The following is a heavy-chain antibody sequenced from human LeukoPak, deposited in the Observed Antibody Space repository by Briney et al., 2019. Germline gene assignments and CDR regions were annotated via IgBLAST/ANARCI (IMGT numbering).Heavy chain of an antibody. V-gene: IGHV1-2*02. CDR3: ARVQRGPSDYYYYGMDV. Sequence: ASVKVSCKASGYTFTGYYMHWVRQAPGQGLEWMGWINPNSGGTNYEQKFQGGVTMTRDTSISTAYMELSRLRSDDTAVYYCARVQRGPSDYYYYGMDVWGQGTTVTVSS. CDR1: GYTFTGYY. J-gene: IGHJ6*02. CDR2: INPNSGGT.